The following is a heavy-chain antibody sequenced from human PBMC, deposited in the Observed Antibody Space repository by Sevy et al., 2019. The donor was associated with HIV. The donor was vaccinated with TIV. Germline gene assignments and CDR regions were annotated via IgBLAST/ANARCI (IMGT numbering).Heavy chain of an antibody. CDR2: IKSKTDGGTT. Sequence: GGSLRLSCAASGFTFSNAWMNWVRQAPGKGLEWVGRIKSKTDGGTTDYAAPVKGRLTISRDDSKNTLYLQMNSLKTEDTAVYYCTTDVTIFGVVTLRYYFDYWGQGTLVTVSS. CDR3: TTDVTIFGVVTLRYYFDY. CDR1: GFTFSNAW. V-gene: IGHV3-15*07. D-gene: IGHD3-3*01. J-gene: IGHJ4*02.